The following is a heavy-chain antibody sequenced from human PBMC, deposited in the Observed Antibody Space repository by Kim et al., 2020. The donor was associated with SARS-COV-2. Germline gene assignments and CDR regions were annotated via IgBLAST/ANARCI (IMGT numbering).Heavy chain of an antibody. CDR3: AKAYTFGNDWFGP. V-gene: IGHV3-43*02. CDR2: VSGDGGST. J-gene: IGHJ5*02. CDR1: GFTFDDYA. Sequence: GGSLRLSCAASGFTFDDYAMHWVRQAPGKGLEWVSLVSGDGGSTYYADSVKGRFTISRDNSRNSLYLQMNSLRIEDTALYYCAKAYTFGNDWFGPWGLGTLVTVSS. D-gene: IGHD5-18*01.